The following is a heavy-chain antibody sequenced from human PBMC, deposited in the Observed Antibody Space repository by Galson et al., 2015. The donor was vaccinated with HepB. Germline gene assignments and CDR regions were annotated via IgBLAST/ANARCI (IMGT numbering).Heavy chain of an antibody. D-gene: IGHD3-10*01. CDR3: ARDERAVLMVRGVKHGSDP. CDR1: GYTFTSYG. J-gene: IGHJ5*02. CDR2: ISAYNGNT. Sequence: SVKVSCKASGYTFTSYGISWVRQAPGQGLEWMGWISAYNGNTNYAQKLQGRVTTTTDTSTSTAYMELRSLRSDDTAVYYCARDERAVLMVRGVKHGSDPWGQGTLVTVSS. V-gene: IGHV1-18*01.